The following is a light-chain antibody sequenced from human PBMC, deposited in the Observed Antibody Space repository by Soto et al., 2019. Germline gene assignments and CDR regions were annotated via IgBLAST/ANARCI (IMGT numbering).Light chain of an antibody. CDR1: QSVSSY. J-gene: IGKJ2*01. CDR2: DAS. Sequence: EIVLTQSPATLSLSPGERATLSCRASQSVSSYLAWYQQRPGQAPRLLIYDASNRATGIPARFSGSGSGTDFTLTISSLEPEDFATYYCQQSLTTPYTFGQGTRLDIK. CDR3: QQSLTTPYT. V-gene: IGKV3-11*01.